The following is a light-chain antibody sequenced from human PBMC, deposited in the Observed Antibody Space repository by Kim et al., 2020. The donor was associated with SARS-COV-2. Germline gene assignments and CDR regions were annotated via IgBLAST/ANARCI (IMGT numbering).Light chain of an antibody. CDR2: YDS. Sequence: PGKTTRITCGGNNIGSKSVNWYHQKPGQAPVLVIYYDSGRPSGIPERFSGSNSGNTATLTISRVEVGDEADYYCQVWDTTSEHVIFGGGTQLTVL. CDR3: QVWDTTSEHVI. J-gene: IGLJ2*01. V-gene: IGLV3-21*04. CDR1: NIGSKS.